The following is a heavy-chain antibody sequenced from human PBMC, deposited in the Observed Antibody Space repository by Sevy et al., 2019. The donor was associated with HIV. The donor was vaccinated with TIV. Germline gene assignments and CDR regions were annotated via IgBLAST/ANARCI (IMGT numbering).Heavy chain of an antibody. CDR1: GFTVSSNY. Sequence: GGSLRLSCAVSGFTVSSNYMTWVRQAPGKGLEWVSVIFSGGSTYYADSVKGRFTIYRDNSRNTLSLQMNSLGAEDTAVYYCARGMILEGSWCGMDVWGQGTTVTVSS. CDR2: IFSGGST. J-gene: IGHJ6*02. CDR3: ARGMILEGSWCGMDV. D-gene: IGHD3-3*01. V-gene: IGHV3-53*01.